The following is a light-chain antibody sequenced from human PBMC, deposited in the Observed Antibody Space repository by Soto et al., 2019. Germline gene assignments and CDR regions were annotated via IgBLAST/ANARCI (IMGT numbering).Light chain of an antibody. CDR2: AAS. V-gene: IGKV1-39*01. Sequence: DIQMTQSPSSLSASVGDRVTITCRASQSISSYLNWYQQKPGKAPKLLIYAASSLQSGVPSRFSCRGSGTGFALTISSLQPEDFATYYCHQGYSTTWTYGPGTKWTS. J-gene: IGKJ1*01. CDR3: HQGYSTTWT. CDR1: QSISSY.